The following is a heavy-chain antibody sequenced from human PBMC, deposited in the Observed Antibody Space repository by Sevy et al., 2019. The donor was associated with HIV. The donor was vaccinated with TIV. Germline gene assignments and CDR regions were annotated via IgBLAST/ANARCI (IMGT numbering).Heavy chain of an antibody. CDR1: GLTFSSYS. J-gene: IGHJ6*02. V-gene: IGHV3-21*01. Sequence: GGSLRLSCAASGLTFSSYSMNWVRQAPGKGLEWVSSISSSSSYIYYADSVKGRFTISRDNAKNSLYLQMNSLRAEDTAVYYCARTLAVTTYYYYGMDVWGQGTTVTVSS. CDR2: ISSSSSYI. CDR3: ARTLAVTTYYYYGMDV. D-gene: IGHD4-17*01.